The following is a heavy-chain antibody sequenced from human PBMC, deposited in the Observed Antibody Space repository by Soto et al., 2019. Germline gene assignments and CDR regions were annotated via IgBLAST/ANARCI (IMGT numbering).Heavy chain of an antibody. D-gene: IGHD6-13*01. CDR2: IIPIFGTA. V-gene: IGHV1-69*13. Sequence: ASVKVSCKASGGTFSSYAISWVRQAPGQGLEGMGGIIPIFGTANYAQKFQGRVTITADESTSPAYMELSSLRSEETAVYYCSSPRAGNPGFDYWGQGTLVTVSS. J-gene: IGHJ4*02. CDR3: SSPRAGNPGFDY. CDR1: GGTFSSYA.